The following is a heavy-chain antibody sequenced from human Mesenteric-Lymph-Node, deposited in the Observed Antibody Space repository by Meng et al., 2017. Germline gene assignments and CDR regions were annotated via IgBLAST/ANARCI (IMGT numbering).Heavy chain of an antibody. J-gene: IGHJ4*02. CDR2: INLNSGGT. CDR3: AAFYYESSGYFRADY. CDR1: GYTFTGYY. D-gene: IGHD3-22*01. Sequence: QVQLVQSGAEVKKPVASAKVSCKASGYTFTGYYIHWVRQAPGQGLEWMGRINLNSGGTNYAQKFQGRVTMTWDTSISAAQMELSSLRSDDTAVYYCAAFYYESSGYFRADYWGQGILVTVSS. V-gene: IGHV1-2*06.